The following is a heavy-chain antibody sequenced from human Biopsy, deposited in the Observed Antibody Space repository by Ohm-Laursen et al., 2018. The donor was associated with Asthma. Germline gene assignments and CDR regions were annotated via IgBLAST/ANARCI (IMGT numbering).Heavy chain of an antibody. CDR2: ISVYNGNT. CDR1: GYTFNSAG. J-gene: IGHJ6*02. CDR3: ARAVDYSHYYGIDV. Sequence: GASVNVSCKTSGYTFNSAGTTWVQQAPGQGLEWMGWISVYNGNTKVAQKLQDRVTMITDTSTSTAYMELRSLRSDDTAVYFCARAVDYSHYYGIDVWGQGTTVTVS. D-gene: IGHD3-10*01. V-gene: IGHV1-18*01.